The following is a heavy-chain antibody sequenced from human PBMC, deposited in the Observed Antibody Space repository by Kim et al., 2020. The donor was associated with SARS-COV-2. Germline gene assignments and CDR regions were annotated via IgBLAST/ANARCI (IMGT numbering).Heavy chain of an antibody. CDR3: ARSGILTSYPFDY. CDR2: IYYSGST. CDR1: GGSISSYY. V-gene: IGHV4-59*13. D-gene: IGHD3-9*01. Sequence: SETLSLTCTVSGGSISSYYWSWIRQPPGKGLEWIGYIYYSGSTNYNPSLKSRVTISVDTSKNQFSLKLSSVTAADTAMYYCARSGILTSYPFDYWGQGTLVTVSS. J-gene: IGHJ4*02.